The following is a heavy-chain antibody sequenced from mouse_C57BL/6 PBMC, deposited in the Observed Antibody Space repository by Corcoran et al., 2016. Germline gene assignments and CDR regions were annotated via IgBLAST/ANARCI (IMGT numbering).Heavy chain of an antibody. CDR1: GYSITSGYY. CDR2: ISYDGSN. D-gene: IGHD2-4*01. J-gene: IGHJ4*01. CDR3: ASPPSYDYDAGYAMDY. Sequence: DVQLQESGPGLVKPSQSLSLTCSVTGYSITSGYYWNWIRQFPGNKLEWMGYISYDGSNNYNPSLKNRISITRDTSKNQFFLKLNSVTTEDTATYYCASPPSYDYDAGYAMDYWGQGTSVTVSS. V-gene: IGHV3-6*01.